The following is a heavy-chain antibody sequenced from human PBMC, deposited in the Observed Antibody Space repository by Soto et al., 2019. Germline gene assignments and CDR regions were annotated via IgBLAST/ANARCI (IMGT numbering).Heavy chain of an antibody. J-gene: IGHJ4*02. Sequence: TSETLSLTCAVYGGSFSGYYWSWIRQPPGKGLEWIGEINHSGSTNYNPSLKSRVTISVDTSKNQFSLKLSSVTAADTAVYYCARVGYYDFWSGYDYWGQGTLVTVSS. V-gene: IGHV4-34*01. D-gene: IGHD3-3*01. CDR3: ARVGYYDFWSGYDY. CDR1: GGSFSGYY. CDR2: INHSGST.